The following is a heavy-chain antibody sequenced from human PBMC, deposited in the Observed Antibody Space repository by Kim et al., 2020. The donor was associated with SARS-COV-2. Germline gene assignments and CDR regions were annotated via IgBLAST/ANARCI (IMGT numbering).Heavy chain of an antibody. CDR3: ARHGSYGSFVSYYYGMDV. J-gene: IGHJ6*02. V-gene: IGHV3-33*08. D-gene: IGHD1-26*01. CDR1: GFTFSSHG. CDR2: IWYDGNIK. Sequence: GGSLRLSCAASGFTFSSHGMHWVRQAPGKGLEGVAVIWYDGNIKYYADSVKGRFTISRDNSKNTLHLQMDSLRAEDTAVYFCARHGSYGSFVSYYYGMDVWGQGTTVTVSS.